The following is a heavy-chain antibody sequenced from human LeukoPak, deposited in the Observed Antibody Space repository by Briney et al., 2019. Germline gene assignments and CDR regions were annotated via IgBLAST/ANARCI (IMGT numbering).Heavy chain of an antibody. Sequence: LRLSCAASGFTFNNYAMSWIRQPPGKGLEWIGYIYYSGSTYYNPSLKSRVTISVDTSKIQFSLKLSPVTAADTAVYYCARDRDSSGYFDYWGQGTLVTVSS. D-gene: IGHD3-22*01. V-gene: IGHV4-30-4*08. J-gene: IGHJ4*02. CDR2: IYYSGST. CDR3: ARDRDSSGYFDY. CDR1: GFTFNNYA.